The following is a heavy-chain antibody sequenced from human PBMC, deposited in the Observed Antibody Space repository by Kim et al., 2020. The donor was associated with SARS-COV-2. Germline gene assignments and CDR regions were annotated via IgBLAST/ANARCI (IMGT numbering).Heavy chain of an antibody. V-gene: IGHV3-23*01. Sequence: GGSLRLSCAGSGFTLSSYAVNWVRQAPGKGLEWVSTMGGDGVTTYYADSVKGRFTLSRDTSKNTVFLQMSSLRVDDTAVYSCAAFKVIWGQGTMVTVSS. CDR3: AAFKVI. CDR1: GFTLSSYA. CDR2: MGGDGVTT. J-gene: IGHJ3*02.